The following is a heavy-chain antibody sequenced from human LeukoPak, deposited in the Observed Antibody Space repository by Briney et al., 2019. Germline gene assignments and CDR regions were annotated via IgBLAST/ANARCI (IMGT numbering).Heavy chain of an antibody. D-gene: IGHD1-1*01. CDR3: ARGGLRGTTGTGNWFDP. J-gene: IGHJ5*02. CDR1: GGTFSSYA. Sequence: ASVKVSCKASGGTFSSYAISWVRQAPGQGLEWMGGIIPIFGTANYAQKFQGRVTITADESTSTAYMELSSLRSEDTAVYYCARGGLRGTTGTGNWFDPWGQGTLVTVSS. CDR2: IIPIFGTA. V-gene: IGHV1-69*13.